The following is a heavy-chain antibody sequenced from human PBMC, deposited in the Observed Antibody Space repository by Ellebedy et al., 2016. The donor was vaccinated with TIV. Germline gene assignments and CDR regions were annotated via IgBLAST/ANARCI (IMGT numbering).Heavy chain of an antibody. CDR2: INTGGGT. CDR3: APRGYDYVWGSYRPLF. V-gene: IGHV3-66*01. D-gene: IGHD3-16*02. CDR1: GFTVNGNY. J-gene: IGHJ4*02. Sequence: GESLKISXAASGFTVNGNYMSWVRQAPGKGLEWVSIINTGGGTYYADSVKGRFTISRDYAKNSLYLQMNSLRAEDTAVYYCAPRGYDYVWGSYRPLFWGQGTLVTVSS.